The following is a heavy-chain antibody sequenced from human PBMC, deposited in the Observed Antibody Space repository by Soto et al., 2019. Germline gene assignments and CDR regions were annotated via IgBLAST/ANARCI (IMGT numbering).Heavy chain of an antibody. V-gene: IGHV3-23*01. CDR2: ISNSGGSR. J-gene: IGHJ4*02. D-gene: IGHD4-17*01. Sequence: LRLSCAASGFTFSSYAMSWVRQTPERGLECVSAISNSGGSRYYADSVKGRFTISRGNSKNMVYLQVNSLRAEETAVYYCAKSYGDGYYFDYWGQGTLVTVSS. CDR1: GFTFSSYA. CDR3: AKSYGDGYYFDY.